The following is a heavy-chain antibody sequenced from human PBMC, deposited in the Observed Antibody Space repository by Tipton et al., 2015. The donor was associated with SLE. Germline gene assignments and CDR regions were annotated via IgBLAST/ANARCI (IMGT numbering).Heavy chain of an antibody. V-gene: IGHV3-15*01. J-gene: IGHJ4*02. D-gene: IGHD3-10*01. CDR3: ATLQGSYYYGSGKFDY. CDR2: IKSQVDGGTT. CDR1: GFTFTKAW. Sequence: SLRLSCAVSGFTFTKAWMTWVRQAPGKGLEWVGRIKSQVDGGTTHYATPVNGRFTITRDDPSNTVFLHMNSLKTEDTAVYYCATLQGSYYYGSGKFDYWGQGTLVTVSS.